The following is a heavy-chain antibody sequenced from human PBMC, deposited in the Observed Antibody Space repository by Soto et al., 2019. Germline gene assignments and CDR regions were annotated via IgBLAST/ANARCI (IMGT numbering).Heavy chain of an antibody. CDR2: VDWDDDK. D-gene: IGHD6-19*01. V-gene: IGHV2-70*01. CDR1: GFSLSTNGMC. Sequence: SGPTLVNPTQTLTLTCTFSGFSLSTNGMCVSWIRQPPGKALEWLALVDWDDDKFYSISLRTRLTISRDTSKNQVVLTMTDMDPVDTATYYCARTPLTTGWSVDYWGQGTVVTVSS. J-gene: IGHJ4*02. CDR3: ARTPLTTGWSVDY.